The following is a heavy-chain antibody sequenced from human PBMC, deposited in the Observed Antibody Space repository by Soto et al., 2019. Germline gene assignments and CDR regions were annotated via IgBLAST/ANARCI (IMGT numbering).Heavy chain of an antibody. V-gene: IGHV3-30*18. CDR3: AKDQGHAGITIFGVAKDY. D-gene: IGHD3-3*01. CDR1: GFTFSSYG. Sequence: GGSLRLSCAASGFTFSSYGMHWVRQAPGKGLEWVAVISYDGSNKYYADSVKGRFTISRDNSKNTLYLQMNSLRAEDTAVYYCAKDQGHAGITIFGVAKDYWGQGTLVTVPS. J-gene: IGHJ4*02. CDR2: ISYDGSNK.